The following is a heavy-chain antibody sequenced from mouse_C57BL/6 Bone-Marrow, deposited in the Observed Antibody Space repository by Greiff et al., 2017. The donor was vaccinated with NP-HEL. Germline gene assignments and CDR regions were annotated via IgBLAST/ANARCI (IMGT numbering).Heavy chain of an antibody. D-gene: IGHD1-1*01. V-gene: IGHV12-3*01. CDR2: ITHSGET. Sequence: VKLVESGPGLVKPSQSLFLTCSITGFPITSGYYWIWIRQSPGKPLEWMGYITHSGETFYNPSLQSPISITRETSKNQFFLQLNSVTTEDTAMYYCAGDRTREDYGSSYRGDYWGQGTSVTVSS. CDR3: AGDRTREDYGSSYRGDY. J-gene: IGHJ4*01. CDR1: GFPITSGYY.